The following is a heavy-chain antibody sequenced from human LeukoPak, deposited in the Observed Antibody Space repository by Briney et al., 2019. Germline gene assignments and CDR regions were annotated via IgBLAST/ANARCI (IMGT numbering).Heavy chain of an antibody. CDR3: ASALGGVTWHDY. CDR2: ITGHGDTT. Sequence: GGSLRLSRAASGFSFSNYGMNWVRQAPGKGLEWVSGITGHGDTTYYADSVKGRFTISRDNSRNTVYLQMNSLRAEDTAVYYCASALGGVTWHDYWGQGTLVTVSS. D-gene: IGHD3-16*01. J-gene: IGHJ4*02. V-gene: IGHV3-23*01. CDR1: GFSFSNYG.